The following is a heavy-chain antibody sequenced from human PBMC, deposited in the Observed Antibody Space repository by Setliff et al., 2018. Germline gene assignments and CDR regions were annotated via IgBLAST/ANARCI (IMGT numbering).Heavy chain of an antibody. CDR3: ARYNPKLPELAIYGLFDY. Sequence: ETLSLTCTVSGGSVSDSTYYWGWVRQPPGKGLEWIGSIYYTGITYHNPSLKSRVTISLDTSKNQFSLKLTSGTAADTAVYHCARYNPKLPELAIYGLFDYWGQGALVTVSS. D-gene: IGHD3-3*01. J-gene: IGHJ4*02. CDR2: IYYTGIT. V-gene: IGHV4-39*07. CDR1: GGSVSDSTYY.